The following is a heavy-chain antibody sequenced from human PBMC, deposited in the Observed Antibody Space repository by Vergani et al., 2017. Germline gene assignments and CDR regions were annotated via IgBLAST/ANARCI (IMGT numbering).Heavy chain of an antibody. J-gene: IGHJ6*04. CDR2: ISWNSGSI. V-gene: IGHV3-9*01. CDR1: GFTFDDYA. CDR3: AKDGDGSGWMDV. Sequence: EVQLVESGGGLVQPGRSLRLSCAASGFTFDDYAMHWVRQAPGKGLEWVSGISWNSGSIGYADSVKGRFTISRDNAKNSLYLQMNSLRAEDTALYYCAKDGDGSGWMDVWAKGPRSPSPQ. D-gene: IGHD6-19*01.